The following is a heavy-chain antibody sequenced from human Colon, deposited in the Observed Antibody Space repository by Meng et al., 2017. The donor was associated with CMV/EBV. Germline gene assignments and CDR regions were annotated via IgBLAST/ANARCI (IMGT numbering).Heavy chain of an antibody. D-gene: IGHD1-14*01. J-gene: IGHJ6*02. CDR1: GFTFDDYA. Sequence: SLKISCAASGFTFDDYAMHWVRQAPGKGLEWVSSITWNSGRTGYVDSVEGRFTISRDNAKNSLYLQMNGLRDEDTALYYCAKDISLVGGSKGYNGMDVWGQGTTVTVSS. CDR2: ITWNSGRT. V-gene: IGHV3-9*01. CDR3: AKDISLVGGSKGYNGMDV.